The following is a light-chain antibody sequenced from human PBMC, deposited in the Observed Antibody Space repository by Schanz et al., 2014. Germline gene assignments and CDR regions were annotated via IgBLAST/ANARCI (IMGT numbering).Light chain of an antibody. CDR2: EGS. J-gene: IGLJ3*02. Sequence: QSALTQPASVSGSPGQSITISCTGTSSDVGSYNLVSWYQQHPGKAPKLMIYEGSKRPSGVSNRISGSKSGNTASLTISDLQAEDEADYYCSSFTTSSAPGVFGGGTKLTVL. CDR3: SSFTTSSAPGV. CDR1: SSDVGSYNL. V-gene: IGLV2-14*02.